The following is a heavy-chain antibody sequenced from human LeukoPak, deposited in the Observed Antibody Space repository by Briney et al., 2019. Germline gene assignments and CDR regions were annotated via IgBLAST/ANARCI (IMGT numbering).Heavy chain of an antibody. CDR2: INHSGST. D-gene: IGHD2-2*01. CDR1: GGSISSGGYS. V-gene: IGHV4-30-2*01. Sequence: SQTLSLTCAVSGGSISSGGYSWSWIRQPPGKGLEWIGEINHSGSTNYNPSLKSRVTISVDTSKNQFSLKLSSVTAADTAVYYCARGLVVPAAPANWFDPWGQGTLVTVSS. CDR3: ARGLVVPAAPANWFDP. J-gene: IGHJ5*02.